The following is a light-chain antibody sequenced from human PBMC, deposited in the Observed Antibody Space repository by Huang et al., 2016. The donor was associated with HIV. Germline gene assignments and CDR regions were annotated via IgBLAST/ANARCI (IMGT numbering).Light chain of an antibody. Sequence: EIILRQSPATLSLSPGERATFSCRASQSVGSYLAWYQQKPGQAPRLLIYDASNRATGIPARFSGGGSGTDFTLTIRGLEPDDFAVYFCQQRSNRTPTTFGQGTKVE. V-gene: IGKV3-11*01. CDR2: DAS. CDR1: QSVGSY. CDR3: QQRSNRTPTT. J-gene: IGKJ1*01.